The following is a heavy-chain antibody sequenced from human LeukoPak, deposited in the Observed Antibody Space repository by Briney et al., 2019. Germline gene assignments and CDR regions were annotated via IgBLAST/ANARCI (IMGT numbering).Heavy chain of an antibody. CDR2: ISAYKGST. CDR1: GYTFTVYG. CDR3: ARADSGGYYVAYWY. Sequence: ASVKVSCKASGYTFTVYGIIWVRQAPGQGLEWLGWISAYKGSTKYPQMFQGRVTVTIDTSTSTAYMELRSLRSDDTAVYYCARADSGGYYVAYWYWGQGTLVTVSS. V-gene: IGHV1-18*01. J-gene: IGHJ4*02. D-gene: IGHD3-22*01.